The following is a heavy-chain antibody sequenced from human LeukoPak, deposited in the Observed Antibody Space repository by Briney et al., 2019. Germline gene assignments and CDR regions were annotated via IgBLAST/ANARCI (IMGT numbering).Heavy chain of an antibody. V-gene: IGHV3-23*01. CDR1: GFTFSSYA. CDR2: ISGSGGST. J-gene: IGHJ4*02. CDR3: AKGSRDIVVVTASYY. D-gene: IGHD2-21*02. Sequence: PGGSLRLSCAASGFTFSSYAMSWVRQAPGKGLEWVSAISGSGGSTYYADSVKGRFTISRDNSKNTLYLQMNSLRAEDTAVYYCAKGSRDIVVVTASYYWGQGTLITVSS.